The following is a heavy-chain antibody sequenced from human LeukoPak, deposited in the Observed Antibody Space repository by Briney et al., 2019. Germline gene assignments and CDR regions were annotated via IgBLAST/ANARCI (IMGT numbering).Heavy chain of an antibody. V-gene: IGHV3-23*01. J-gene: IGHJ3*02. CDR1: GFPFSSYA. CDR2: ISGSGGST. Sequence: GSLRLSCAASGFPFSSYAMSWVRQAPGKGLEWVSAISGSGGSTYYADSVKGRFTISRDNSKNTLYLQMNSLRAEDTAVYYCARDRRITIFGVVRDAFDIWGQGTMVTVSS. CDR3: ARDRRITIFGVVRDAFDI. D-gene: IGHD3-3*01.